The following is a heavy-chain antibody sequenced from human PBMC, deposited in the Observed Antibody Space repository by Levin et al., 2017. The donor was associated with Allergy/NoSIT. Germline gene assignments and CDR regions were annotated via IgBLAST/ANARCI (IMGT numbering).Heavy chain of an antibody. Sequence: GASVKVSCKASGYIFTNYGFIWVRQAPGQGLEWMGWISTYNGNTKFAKKFQGRVTMTTDTSTSTAYMELRSLRSDDTALYYCARAGYSFGARGDYWGHGTLVTVSS. CDR2: ISTYNGNT. J-gene: IGHJ4*01. V-gene: IGHV1-18*01. CDR3: ARAGYSFGARGDY. D-gene: IGHD5-18*01. CDR1: GYIFTNYG.